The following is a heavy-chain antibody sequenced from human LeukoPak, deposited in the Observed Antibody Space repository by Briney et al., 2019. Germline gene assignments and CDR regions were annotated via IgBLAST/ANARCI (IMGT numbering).Heavy chain of an antibody. J-gene: IGHJ4*02. D-gene: IGHD3-22*01. V-gene: IGHV4-39*07. CDR3: ARVFGSSGYYGYYFDY. CDR2: IYYSGST. CDR1: GGSISSSSYY. Sequence: MPSETLSLTCTVSGGSISSSSYYWGWIRQPPGKGLEWIGSIYYSGSTNYNPSLKSRVTMSVDTSRNQFSLKLSSVTAADTAVYYCARVFGSSGYYGYYFDYWGQGTLVTVSS.